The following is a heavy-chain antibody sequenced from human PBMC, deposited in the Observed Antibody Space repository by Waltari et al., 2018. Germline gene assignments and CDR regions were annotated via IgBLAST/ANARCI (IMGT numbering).Heavy chain of an antibody. V-gene: IGHV3-23*04. Sequence: EVQLVESGGGLAKPGGSLRLSCAASGFTFSSYAFHWVRQCPGKGLEWVSAISSGGTTNYADSVKGRFTISRDNSKNTLSLQMNSLRAEDTAVYYCAKRPIVAGRGLDSWGQGVAVTVFS. D-gene: IGHD6-6*01. CDR1: GFTFSSYA. J-gene: IGHJ6*02. CDR2: ISSGGTT. CDR3: AKRPIVAGRGLDS.